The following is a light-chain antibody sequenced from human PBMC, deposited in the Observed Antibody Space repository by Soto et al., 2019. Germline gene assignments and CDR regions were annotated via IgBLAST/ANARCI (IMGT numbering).Light chain of an antibody. CDR1: QNISTY. V-gene: IGKV1-39*01. J-gene: IGKJ1*01. CDR2: AAS. Sequence: DLEMTQSPSSLSASVGDRITISCRAGQNISTYLNWYQQKPGKAPKLLIYAASTLHSGVPSRFSGSGSGTDFALNISSLQPEDFATYYCQQSYSALWTFGQGTKVEGK. CDR3: QQSYSALWT.